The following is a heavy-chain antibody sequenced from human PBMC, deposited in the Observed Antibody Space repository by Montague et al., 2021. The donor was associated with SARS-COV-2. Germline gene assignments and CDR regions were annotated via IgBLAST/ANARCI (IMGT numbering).Heavy chain of an antibody. CDR1: GDSVSSNNAA. J-gene: IGHJ6*02. CDR3: ARGDEEQWLVHYYYYGMDV. D-gene: IGHD6-19*01. CDR2: TCYRSKWYN. V-gene: IGHV6-1*01. Sequence: CAISGDSVSSNNAAWNWIRQSPSRGLEWLGRTCYRSKWYNDYAVSVKSRITINPDTSKNQFSLQLNSVTPEDTAVYYCARGDEEQWLVHYYYYGMDVWGQGTTVTVSS.